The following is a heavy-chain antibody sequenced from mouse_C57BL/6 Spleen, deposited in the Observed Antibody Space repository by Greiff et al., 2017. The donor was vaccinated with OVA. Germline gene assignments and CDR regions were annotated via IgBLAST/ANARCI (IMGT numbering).Heavy chain of an antibody. J-gene: IGHJ2*01. D-gene: IGHD1-1*01. CDR1: GYSFTGYY. CDR2: INPSTGGT. Sequence: VQLKQSGPELVKPGASVKISCKASGYSFTGYYMNWVKQSPEKSLEWIGEINPSTGGTTYNQKFKAKATLTVDKSSSTAYMQLKSLTSEDSAVYYCARTRYYYGSSRYYFDYWGQGTTLTVSS. CDR3: ARTRYYYGSSRYYFDY. V-gene: IGHV1-42*01.